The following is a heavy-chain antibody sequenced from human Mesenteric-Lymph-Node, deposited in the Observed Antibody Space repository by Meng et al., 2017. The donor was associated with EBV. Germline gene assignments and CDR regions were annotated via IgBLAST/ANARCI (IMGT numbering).Heavy chain of an antibody. CDR1: GGSFSGYY. CDR2: INHSGTT. Sequence: QVQLQQWGAGLVKPSETLSLTCEVSGGSFSGYYWGWIRQPPGKGLEWIGEINHSGTTNYNPSLKSRVTISIDTSQNQFSLKTTSVDDVDTAVYYCARGYCTTTTCYALVFDHWGEGTLVPAPQ. V-gene: IGHV4-34*02. D-gene: IGHD2-2*01. J-gene: IGHJ5*02. CDR3: ARGYCTTTTCYALVFDH.